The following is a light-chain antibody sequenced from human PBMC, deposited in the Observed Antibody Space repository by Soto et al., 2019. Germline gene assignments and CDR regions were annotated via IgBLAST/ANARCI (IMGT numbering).Light chain of an antibody. CDR2: EGS. CDR3: CSYAGSSSYV. Sequence: QSALTQPASVSGSPGQSITISCTGTSSDVGSYKLVSWYQQHPGKAPKVMIYEGSKRPSGVSNRFSGSKSGNTASLTISGLQAEDEADYYCCSYAGSSSYVFGTGTKVTVL. CDR1: SSDVGSYKL. V-gene: IGLV2-23*01. J-gene: IGLJ1*01.